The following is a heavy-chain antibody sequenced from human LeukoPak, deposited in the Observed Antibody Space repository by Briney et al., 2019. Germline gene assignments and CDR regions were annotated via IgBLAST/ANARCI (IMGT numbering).Heavy chain of an antibody. D-gene: IGHD4-17*01. J-gene: IGHJ4*02. CDR2: IYSSWSA. CDR1: GASIKDYY. Sequence: SETLSLTCGVSGASIKDYYWNWIRQPAGKGLEWVGRIYSSWSAKYNPSLKSRVSMSVDMSRNQFSLTLTSATATDTAVYYCASANYGEKKIDSWGQGILVTVSS. V-gene: IGHV4-4*07. CDR3: ASANYGEKKIDS.